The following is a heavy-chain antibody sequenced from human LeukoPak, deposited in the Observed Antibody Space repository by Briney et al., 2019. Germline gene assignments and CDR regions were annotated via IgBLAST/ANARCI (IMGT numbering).Heavy chain of an antibody. CDR3: ARGANIVGITMVRSGWFDP. CDR1: GGSFSGYY. J-gene: IGHJ5*02. V-gene: IGHV4-34*01. D-gene: IGHD3-10*01. Sequence: SETLSLTCAVYGGSFSGYYWSWIRQPPGKGLEWIREINHSGSTNYNPSLKSRVTISVDTSKNQFSLKLSSVTVADTAVYYCARGANIVGITMVRSGWFDPWGQGTLVTVSS. CDR2: INHSGST.